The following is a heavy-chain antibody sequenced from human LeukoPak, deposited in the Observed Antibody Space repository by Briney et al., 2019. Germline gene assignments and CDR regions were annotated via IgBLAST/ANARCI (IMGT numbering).Heavy chain of an antibody. CDR3: AREYCSGGSCYNPNWFDP. D-gene: IGHD2-15*01. Sequence: GGSLRLSCAASGFTFSSYGMHWVRQAPGKGLEWVAFIRYDGSNKYYADSVKGRFTISRDNAKNSLYLQMSSLRAEDTAVYYCAREYCSGGSCYNPNWFDPWGQGTLVTVSS. V-gene: IGHV3-30*02. CDR1: GFTFSSYG. J-gene: IGHJ5*02. CDR2: IRYDGSNK.